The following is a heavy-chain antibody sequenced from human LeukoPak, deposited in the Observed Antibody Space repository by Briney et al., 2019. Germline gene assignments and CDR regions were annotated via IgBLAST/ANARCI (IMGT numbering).Heavy chain of an antibody. D-gene: IGHD3-22*01. CDR3: ARDSLYDSSADFDY. Sequence: GGSLRLSCADSEFTFSKYTMNWVRQAPGEGLEWISSISSSSSNIYYADSVKGRFTISRDNAKNSLYLQMNSLRAEDTAVYYCARDSLYDSSADFDYWGQGTLVTVSS. CDR1: EFTFSKYT. CDR2: ISSSSSNI. J-gene: IGHJ4*02. V-gene: IGHV3-21*01.